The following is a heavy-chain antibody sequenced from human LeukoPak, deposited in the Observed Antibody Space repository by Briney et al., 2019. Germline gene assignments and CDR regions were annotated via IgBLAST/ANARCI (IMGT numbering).Heavy chain of an antibody. CDR3: ARVRVVGATTAEYFQH. J-gene: IGHJ1*01. V-gene: IGHV1-18*01. Sequence: ASVKVSCKASGGTFSSYAISWVRQAPGQGLEWMGWISAYNGNTNYAQKLQGRVTMTTDTSTSTAYMELRSLRSDDTAVYYCARVRVVGATTAEYFQHWGQGTLVTVSA. CDR2: ISAYNGNT. D-gene: IGHD1-26*01. CDR1: GGTFSSYA.